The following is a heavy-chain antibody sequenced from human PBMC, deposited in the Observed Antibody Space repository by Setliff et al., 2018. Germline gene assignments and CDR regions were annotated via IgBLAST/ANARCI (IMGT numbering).Heavy chain of an antibody. CDR1: GESFSGHY. Sequence: KPSETLSLTCAVYGESFSGHYWGWIRQSPGKGLDWIGTVDHSGNTFYNPSLKSRVTISVDTSKNQFSLKLTSVTASDTAFYYCARRDSTGYYGYSFDFWGQGILVTVSS. CDR3: ARRDSTGYYGYSFDF. CDR2: VDHSGNT. V-gene: IGHV4-34*01. J-gene: IGHJ4*02. D-gene: IGHD3-22*01.